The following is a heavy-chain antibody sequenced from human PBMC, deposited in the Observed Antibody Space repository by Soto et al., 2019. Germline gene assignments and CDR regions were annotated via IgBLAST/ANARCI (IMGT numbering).Heavy chain of an antibody. CDR2: ISYDGGYE. D-gene: IGHD4-17*01. CDR1: RFAFSSYA. Sequence: QEQLVESGGGVVQPGKSLRLSCAASRFAFSSYAMHWVRQAPGKGLEWLAVISYDGGYENYADSVKGRFTVSRDNSKNTLWLQINSLRPEHTALYSCAKGITVTPWLYLDLLAQGTLVTVSS. V-gene: IGHV3-30*18. CDR3: AKGITVTPWLYLDL. J-gene: IGHJ2*01.